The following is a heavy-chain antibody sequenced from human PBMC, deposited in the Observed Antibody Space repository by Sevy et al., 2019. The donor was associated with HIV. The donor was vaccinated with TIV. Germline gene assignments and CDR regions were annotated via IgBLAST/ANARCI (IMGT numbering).Heavy chain of an antibody. D-gene: IGHD1-7*01. V-gene: IGHV1-69*13. Sequence: ASVKVSCKASGGTFSSYAISWVRQAPGQGLEWMGGIIPIFGTANYAQKFQGRVTITADESTSTAYMELSSLRSEDTAVYYCARSSLTGTTGYYFDYWGQGTLVTVSS. CDR1: GGTFSSYA. J-gene: IGHJ4*02. CDR3: ARSSLTGTTGYYFDY. CDR2: IIPIFGTA.